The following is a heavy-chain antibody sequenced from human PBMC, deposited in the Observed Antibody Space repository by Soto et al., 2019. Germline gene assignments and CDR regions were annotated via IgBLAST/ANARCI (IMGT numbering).Heavy chain of an antibody. V-gene: IGHV3-23*01. Sequence: GGSLRLSCAASGFTFSSYAMSWVRQAPGKGLEWVSAISGSGGSTYYADSVKGRFTISRDNSKNTLYLQMNSLRAEDTAVYYCARDGGRYCSGGSCYYYYYYYGMDVWGQGTTVTVSS. CDR1: GFTFSSYA. CDR3: ARDGGRYCSGGSCYYYYYYYGMDV. CDR2: ISGSGGST. D-gene: IGHD2-15*01. J-gene: IGHJ6*02.